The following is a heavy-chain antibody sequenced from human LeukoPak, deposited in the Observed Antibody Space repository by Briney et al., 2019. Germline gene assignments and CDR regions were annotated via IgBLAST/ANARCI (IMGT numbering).Heavy chain of an antibody. V-gene: IGHV4-34*01. CDR1: GGSFSGYY. J-gene: IGHJ6*02. CDR2: INHSGST. D-gene: IGHD1-1*01. CDR3: ASFTKGYYYGMDV. Sequence: SETLSLTCAVYGGSFSGYYWSWIHQPPGKGLEWIGEINHSGSTNYNPSLKSRVTISVDTSKNQFSLKLSSVTAADTAVYYCASFTKGYYYGMDVWGQGTTVTVSS.